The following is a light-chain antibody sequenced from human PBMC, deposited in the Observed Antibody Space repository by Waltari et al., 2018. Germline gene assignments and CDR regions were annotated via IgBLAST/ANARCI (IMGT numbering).Light chain of an antibody. J-gene: IGKJ1*01. CDR1: QSVLYSPNSKNY. Sequence: DIVMTQSPDSLAVSLGERATINCKSSQSVLYSPNSKNYLAWYQQKPGPPPKLLIYWASTRESGVPDRFSGSGSGTDFTLTISSLQAEDVAVYYCHQYSATPWTFGQGTKVEI. CDR2: WAS. V-gene: IGKV4-1*01. CDR3: HQYSATPWT.